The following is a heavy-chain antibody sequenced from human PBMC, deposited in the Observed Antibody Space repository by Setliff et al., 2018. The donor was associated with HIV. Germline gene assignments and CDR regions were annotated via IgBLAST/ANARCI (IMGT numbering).Heavy chain of an antibody. Sequence: GASVKVSCKASGYTFTTYAISWVRQAPGQGLEWMGWISTHNDDTDYAQKFQGRVTMTRDTSTSTVYMELRSLRSDDTAVYYCARDRQGYSAGSYIYYFDYWGQGTLVTVSS. CDR1: GYTFTTYA. CDR2: ISTHNDDT. J-gene: IGHJ4*02. D-gene: IGHD3-10*01. CDR3: ARDRQGYSAGSYIYYFDY. V-gene: IGHV1-18*01.